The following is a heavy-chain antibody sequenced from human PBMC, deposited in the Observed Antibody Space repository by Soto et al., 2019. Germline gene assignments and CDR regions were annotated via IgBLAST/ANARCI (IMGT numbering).Heavy chain of an antibody. CDR2: IIPILNVT. CDR1: GGAFISYT. CDR3: AKGAGYFDY. V-gene: IGHV1-69*02. J-gene: IGHJ4*02. Sequence: VQLVQSGAEVKPPGSSVKVSCKASGGAFISYTINWVRQAPGRRLEWMGRIIPILNVTNYAQTFQGRVTITADKSTSTAYMELSSLRSEDTAVYFCAKGAGYFDYWGQGTLVTVSS.